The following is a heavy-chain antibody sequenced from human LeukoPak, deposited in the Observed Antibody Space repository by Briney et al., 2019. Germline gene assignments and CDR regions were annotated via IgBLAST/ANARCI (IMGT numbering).Heavy chain of an antibody. V-gene: IGHV4-59*01. J-gene: IGHJ4*02. CDR1: GGSLSSYY. Sequence: SETLSLTCTGSGGSLSSYYWSWIRQPPGKGLEWIGYIYYSGSTNYNPSLKSRVTISVDTSKNQFSLKLSSVTAADTAVYYCARRGPWGEPRPFDYWGQGSLVTVSS. D-gene: IGHD3-16*01. CDR3: ARRGPWGEPRPFDY. CDR2: IYYSGST.